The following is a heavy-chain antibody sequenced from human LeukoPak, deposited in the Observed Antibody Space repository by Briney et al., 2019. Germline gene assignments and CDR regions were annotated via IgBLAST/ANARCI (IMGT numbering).Heavy chain of an antibody. CDR1: GYTFTSYG. Sequence: ASVKVSCKASGYTFTSYGISWVRQAPGQGLEWMGWISAYNGNTNYAQKLQGRVTVTTDTSTSTAYMELRSLRSDDTAVYYCARDHLDFWSGYYSYYYYYYMDVWGKGTTVTVSS. CDR2: ISAYNGNT. V-gene: IGHV1-18*01. CDR3: ARDHLDFWSGYYSYYYYYYMDV. J-gene: IGHJ6*03. D-gene: IGHD3-3*01.